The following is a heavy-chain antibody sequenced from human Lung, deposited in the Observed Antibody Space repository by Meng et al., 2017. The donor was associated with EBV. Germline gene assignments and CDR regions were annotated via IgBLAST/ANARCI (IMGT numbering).Heavy chain of an antibody. CDR2: INTITGYP. Sequence: QLVQAGCGWKNRGAWVKVSCKASGYCLTSYDMNWARQAPGPGREWMGWINTITGYPTYAQCFTGRFVFALVTSVSTAYLQISSLKAEDTAVYYCARGVVGATSGDYWGQGTLVTVSS. CDR1: GYCLTSYD. CDR3: ARGVVGATSGDY. D-gene: IGHD1-26*01. J-gene: IGHJ4*02. V-gene: IGHV7-4-1*02.